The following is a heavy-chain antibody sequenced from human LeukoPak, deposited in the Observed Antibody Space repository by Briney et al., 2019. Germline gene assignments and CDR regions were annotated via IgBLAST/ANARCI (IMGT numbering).Heavy chain of an antibody. J-gene: IGHJ3*02. CDR2: IYHSGST. CDR1: GGSISSGGYS. D-gene: IGHD3-16*01. CDR3: GRGGGGGSWGGFDI. Sequence: SETLSLTCAVSGGSISSGGYSWSWIRQPPGKGLEWIGYIYHSGSTYYNPSLNSRVTISADRSKNQFSLKLSSVTAADTAVYYCGRGGGGGSWGGFDIWGQGTMVTVSS. V-gene: IGHV4-30-2*01.